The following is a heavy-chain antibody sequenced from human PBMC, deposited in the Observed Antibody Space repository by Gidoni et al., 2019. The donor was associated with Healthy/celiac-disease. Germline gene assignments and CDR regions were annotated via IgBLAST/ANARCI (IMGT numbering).Heavy chain of an antibody. CDR2: ISGSGGST. D-gene: IGHD6-19*01. J-gene: IGHJ5*02. Sequence: EVQLLESGGGLVQPGGSLRLSCAASGFTFSSYAMSWVRQAPGKGLEWVSAISGSGGSTYYADSVKGRFTISRDNSKNTLYLQMNSLRAEDTAVYYCAKTRSSGWFERAPGNWFDPWGQGTLVTVSS. CDR3: AKTRSSGWFERAPGNWFDP. CDR1: GFTFSSYA. V-gene: IGHV3-23*01.